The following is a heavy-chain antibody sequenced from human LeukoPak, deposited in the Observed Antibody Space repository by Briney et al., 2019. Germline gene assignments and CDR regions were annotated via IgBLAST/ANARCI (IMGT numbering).Heavy chain of an antibody. CDR2: ISPYNGNT. J-gene: IGHJ4*02. CDR3: ARDLRGSSSRGFGLSVRIGD. V-gene: IGHV1-18*04. Sequence: ASVKVSCKASGYKFTSYGISWVRQAPGQGLEWMGWISPYNGNTQYAPQVQGRVTITTDTSTSTAYMELRSLRSDDTAVYYCARDLRGSSSRGFGLSVRIGDWGQGTLVSVSS. D-gene: IGHD6-13*01. CDR1: GYKFTSYG.